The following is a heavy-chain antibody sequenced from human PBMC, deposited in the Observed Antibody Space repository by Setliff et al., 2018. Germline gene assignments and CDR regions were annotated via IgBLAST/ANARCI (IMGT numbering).Heavy chain of an antibody. V-gene: IGHV3-23*01. J-gene: IGHJ4*02. Sequence: WIRQPPGKGLEWVSSISNSGGEIHYADSVKGRFTISRDNPRSTLYLQMNSLRAEDTALYYCANYEQRPCNLDYWGQGTLVTVSS. CDR2: ISNSGGEI. D-gene: IGHD6-25*01. CDR3: ANYEQRPCNLDY.